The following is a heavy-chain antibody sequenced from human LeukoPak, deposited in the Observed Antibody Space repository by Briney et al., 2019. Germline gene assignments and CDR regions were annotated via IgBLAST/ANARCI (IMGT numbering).Heavy chain of an antibody. CDR2: IYYSGST. J-gene: IGHJ4*02. V-gene: IGHV4-59*01. CDR3: ARTPFRDYFDY. CDR1: GGSISSYY. D-gene: IGHD2/OR15-2a*01. Sequence: SETLSLTCTVSGGSISSYYWSWIRQPPGKGLEWIGYIYYSGSTNYNPSLKSRVTISVDTSKNQFSLKLSSVTAADTAVYYCARTPFRDYFDYWGQGTLVTVSS.